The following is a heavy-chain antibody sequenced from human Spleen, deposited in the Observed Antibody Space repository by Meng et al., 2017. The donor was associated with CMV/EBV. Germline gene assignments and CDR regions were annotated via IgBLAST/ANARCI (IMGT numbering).Heavy chain of an antibody. J-gene: IGHJ4*02. D-gene: IGHD1-26*01. CDR3: ARTKWDSGFDY. CDR2: IGTAGDT. Sequence: GGSLRLSCAASGFTFSSYDMHWVRQATGKGLEWVSAIGTAGDTYYPGSVKGRFTISRENAKNSLYLQMNSLRAGDMAVYYCARTKWDSGFDYWGQGTLVTVSS. CDR1: GFTFSSYD. V-gene: IGHV3-13*01.